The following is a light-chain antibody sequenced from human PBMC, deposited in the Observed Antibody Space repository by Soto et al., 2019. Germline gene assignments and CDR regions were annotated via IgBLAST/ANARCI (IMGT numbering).Light chain of an antibody. V-gene: IGKV3-15*01. J-gene: IGKJ1*01. CDR1: QSVSSN. Sequence: EMMIAQNPSRVSGSPGERATVSCRASQSVSSNLAWYQQTPGQAPRLLIYGASTRATGIPARFSGSGSGTEFTLTISSLESEDFAIYYCQQYNNWPPTWTFAQGTTLDIK. CDR2: GAS. CDR3: QQYNNWPPTWT.